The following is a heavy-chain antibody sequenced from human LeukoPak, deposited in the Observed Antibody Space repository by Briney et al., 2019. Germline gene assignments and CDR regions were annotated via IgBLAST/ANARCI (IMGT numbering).Heavy chain of an antibody. CDR3: ARQLAAAGTAGLDY. J-gene: IGHJ4*02. CDR1: GGSISGYF. Sequence: PSETLSLTCTVSGGSISGYFWTWVRQPAGKGLEWIGRIYTSGSTNYNPSLKSRVTMPVDTSKNQFSLRLTSVTAADTAVYYCARQLAAAGTAGLDYWGQGTLVTVSS. V-gene: IGHV4-4*07. CDR2: IYTSGST. D-gene: IGHD6-13*01.